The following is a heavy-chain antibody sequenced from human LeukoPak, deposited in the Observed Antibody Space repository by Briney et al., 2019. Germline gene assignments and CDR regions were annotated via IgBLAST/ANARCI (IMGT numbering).Heavy chain of an antibody. CDR3: AALSGGSHGYYY. CDR1: GFTFSSYA. V-gene: IGHV3-30*03. CDR2: ILHDGSNK. Sequence: GRSLRLSCAASGFTFSSYAMHWVRQAPGKGLEWVAVILHDGSNKQYADSVKGRFTISRDNSKNTLYLQINSLRAKDTAVYYCAALSGGSHGYYYWGPGNLVTVSS. J-gene: IGHJ4*02. D-gene: IGHD5-24*01.